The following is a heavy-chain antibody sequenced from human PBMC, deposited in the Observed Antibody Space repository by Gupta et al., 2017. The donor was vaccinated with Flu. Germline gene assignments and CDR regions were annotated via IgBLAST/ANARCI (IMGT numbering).Heavy chain of an antibody. V-gene: IGHV3-33*01. J-gene: IGHJ6*02. CDR3: ARAVSGTTVDSPYYGMDV. CDR2: IWYDGSNK. Sequence: MHWVRQAPGKGLEWVAVIWYDGSNKYYADSVKGRFTISRDNSKNTLYLQMNSLRAEDTAVYYCARAVSGTTVDSPYYGMDVWGQGTTVTVSS. D-gene: IGHD1-7*01.